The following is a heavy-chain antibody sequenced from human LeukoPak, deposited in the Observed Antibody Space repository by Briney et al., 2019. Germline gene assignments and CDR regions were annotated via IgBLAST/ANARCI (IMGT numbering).Heavy chain of an antibody. CDR3: ARRASLAGYCFDY. CDR2: IYPDDSDT. CDR1: GYSFTNYW. J-gene: IGHJ4*02. V-gene: IGHV5-51*01. D-gene: IGHD6-19*01. Sequence: GESLKISCKGSGYSFTNYWIGWVRQMPGKGLEWMGIIYPDDSDTRYSPSFQGQVTISADKSISTAYLQWSSLKASDTAMYYCARRASLAGYCFDYWGQGTLVTVSS.